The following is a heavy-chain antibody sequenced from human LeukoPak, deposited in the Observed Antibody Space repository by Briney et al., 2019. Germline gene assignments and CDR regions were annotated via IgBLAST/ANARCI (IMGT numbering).Heavy chain of an antibody. J-gene: IGHJ3*02. CDR3: ARRDSSGYYRDAFDI. V-gene: IGHV4-59*01. CDR1: GGSISSYY. D-gene: IGHD3-22*01. Sequence: SETLSLTCTVSGGSISSYYWSWIRQPPGKGLEWIGYIYYSGSTNYNPSLKSRVTISVDTSKNQFSLKLSSVTAADTAVYYCARRDSSGYYRDAFDIWGQGTMVTVSS. CDR2: IYYSGST.